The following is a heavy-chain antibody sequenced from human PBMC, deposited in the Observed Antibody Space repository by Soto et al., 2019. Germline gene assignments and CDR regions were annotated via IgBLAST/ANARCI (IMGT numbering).Heavy chain of an antibody. CDR1: GYTFTSYA. CDR3: ARDILTGYYWSVAGYFDY. Sequence: GASVKVSCKASGYTFTSYAMHWVRQAPGQRLEWMGWINAGNGNTKYSQKFQGRVTITRDTSASTAYMELSSLRSEDTAVYYCARDILTGYYWSVAGYFDYWGQGTLVTVSS. D-gene: IGHD3-9*01. J-gene: IGHJ4*02. CDR2: INAGNGNT. V-gene: IGHV1-3*01.